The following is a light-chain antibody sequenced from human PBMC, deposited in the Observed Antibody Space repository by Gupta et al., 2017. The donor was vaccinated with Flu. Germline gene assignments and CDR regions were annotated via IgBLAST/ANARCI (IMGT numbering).Light chain of an antibody. Sequence: GDRVNIICRASQDVSNYLAWYQQKPGKVPKLLISAASTLQSGVPSRFSGSASVTDFTLTINSLQPEDVATYYCQKYNRAPFTFGPGTKVGLK. CDR2: AAS. V-gene: IGKV1-27*01. CDR3: QKYNRAPFT. CDR1: QDVSNY. J-gene: IGKJ3*01.